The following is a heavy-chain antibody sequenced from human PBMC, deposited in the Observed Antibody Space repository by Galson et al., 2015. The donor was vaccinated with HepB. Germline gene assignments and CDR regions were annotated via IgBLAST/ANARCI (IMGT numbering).Heavy chain of an antibody. CDR3: AKGWEAAAGTNGMDV. CDR2: SSGSGTTT. CDR1: GFTFSSYA. Sequence: SLRLSCAASGFTFSSYAMTWVRQAPAKGLEWVSTSSGSGTTTYYADSMKDRFTMSRDNSKNTVYIQMNSLRVEDTALYYCAKGWEAAAGTNGMDVWGQGPTVTVFS. J-gene: IGHJ6*02. D-gene: IGHD6-13*01. V-gene: IGHV3-23*01.